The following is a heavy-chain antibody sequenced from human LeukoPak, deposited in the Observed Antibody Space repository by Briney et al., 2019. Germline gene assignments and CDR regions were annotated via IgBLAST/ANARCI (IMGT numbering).Heavy chain of an antibody. Sequence: SETLSLTCAVSGGSISSGGYSWSWIRQPPGKGLEWIGYIYHSGSTNYNPSLKSRVTISVDTSKNQFSLKLSSVTAADTAVYYCARAGEIVGATYSHFDYWGQGTLVTVSS. CDR3: ARAGEIVGATYSHFDY. D-gene: IGHD1-26*01. J-gene: IGHJ4*02. CDR1: GGSISSGGYS. CDR2: IYHSGST. V-gene: IGHV4-30-2*01.